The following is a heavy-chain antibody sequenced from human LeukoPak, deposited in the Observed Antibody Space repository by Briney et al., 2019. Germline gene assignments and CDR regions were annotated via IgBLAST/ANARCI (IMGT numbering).Heavy chain of an antibody. Sequence: SETLSPTCTVSGGSISSGSYYWSWIRQPAGKGLEWIGRIYTSGSTNYNPSLKSRVTISVDTSKNQFSLKLSSVTAADTAVYYCARVGGSGSYYNTPDYWGQGTLVTVSS. CDR3: ARVGGSGSYYNTPDY. V-gene: IGHV4-61*02. CDR2: IYTSGST. D-gene: IGHD3-10*01. J-gene: IGHJ4*02. CDR1: GGSISSGSYY.